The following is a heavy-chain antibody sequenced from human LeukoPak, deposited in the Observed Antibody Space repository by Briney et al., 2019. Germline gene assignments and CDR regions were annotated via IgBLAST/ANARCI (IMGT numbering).Heavy chain of an antibody. CDR2: ISYDGSNK. D-gene: IGHD5-18*01. Sequence: GGSLRLSCAASGFTFSSYGMPWVRQAPGKGLEWVAVISYDGSNKYYADSVKGRFTISRDNSKNTLYLQMNSLRAEDTAVYYCAKSYSPSVYYYYGMDVWGQGTTVTVSS. CDR1: GFTFSSYG. V-gene: IGHV3-30*18. CDR3: AKSYSPSVYYYYGMDV. J-gene: IGHJ6*02.